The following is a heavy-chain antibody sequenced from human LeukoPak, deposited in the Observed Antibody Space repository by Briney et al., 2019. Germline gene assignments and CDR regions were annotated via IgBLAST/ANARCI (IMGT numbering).Heavy chain of an antibody. CDR3: ARGSSGYYPDY. V-gene: IGHV3-48*01. J-gene: IGHJ4*02. CDR1: GFIFSSHW. D-gene: IGHD3-22*01. Sequence: PGGSLRLSCAASGFIFSSHWMNWVRQAPGKGLEWVSYISSSSSTIYYADSVKGRFTISRDNAKNSLYLQMNSLRAEDTAVYYCARGSSGYYPDYWGQGTLVTVSS. CDR2: ISSSSSTI.